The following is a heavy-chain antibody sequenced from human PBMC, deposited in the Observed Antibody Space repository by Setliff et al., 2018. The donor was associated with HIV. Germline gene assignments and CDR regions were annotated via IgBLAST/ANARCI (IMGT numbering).Heavy chain of an antibody. J-gene: IGHJ4*02. CDR3: TAFKAGL. V-gene: IGHV3-74*01. D-gene: IGHD3-3*02. CDR2: INSDGSST. Sequence: GGSLRLSCAASGFTFSSYSMNWVRQAPGKGLVWVSLINSDGSSTSYADPVKGRFTISRDNAKNTLYLQMNSLKTEDTAVYYCTAFKAGLWGQGTLVTVSS. CDR1: GFTFSSYS.